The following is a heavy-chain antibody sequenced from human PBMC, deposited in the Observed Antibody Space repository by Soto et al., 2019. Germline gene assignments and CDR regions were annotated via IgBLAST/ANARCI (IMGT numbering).Heavy chain of an antibody. CDR3: ARDKDSSARPRAEFDY. V-gene: IGHV1-46*01. CDR1: GYMFTSYF. Sequence: QGHLVQSGAEVKRPGASVMVSCESSGYMFTSYFIHWVRQAPGQGLECVVVINPSDGTTTYAQKFQARITMTRDTSTTTVDMELSSLRSEDTAVYYCARDKDSSARPRAEFDYWGQGPLITVPS. D-gene: IGHD6-19*01. CDR2: INPSDGTT. J-gene: IGHJ4*02.